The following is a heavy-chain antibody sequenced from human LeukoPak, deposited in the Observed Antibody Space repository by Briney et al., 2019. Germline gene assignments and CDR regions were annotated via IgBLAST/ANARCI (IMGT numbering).Heavy chain of an antibody. CDR1: GFTFSSYW. CDR3: ARAGSDYRSDAFDI. D-gene: IGHD1-26*01. V-gene: IGHV3-7*01. CDR2: IKQDGSEK. J-gene: IGHJ3*02. Sequence: GGSLRLSCAASGFTFSSYWMSWVRQAPGKGLEWVANIKQDGSEKYYVDSVKGRFTTSRDNAKNSLYLQMNSLRAEDTAVYYCARAGSDYRSDAFDIWGQGTMVTVSS.